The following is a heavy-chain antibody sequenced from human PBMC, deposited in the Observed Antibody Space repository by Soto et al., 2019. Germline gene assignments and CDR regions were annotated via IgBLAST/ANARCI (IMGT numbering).Heavy chain of an antibody. CDR2: IYPGDSNT. J-gene: IGHJ4*02. V-gene: IGHV5-51*01. CDR3: ARQGYCSNTACYTVDY. Sequence: GESLKISCRGSGYSFTCYWIGWVRQMPGKGLEWMGIIYPGDSNTRYSPSFQGQVTISADKSISSAYLQWSSLKASDTAMYYCARQGYCSNTACYTVDYWGQGTLVTVSS. CDR1: GYSFTCYW. D-gene: IGHD2-2*02.